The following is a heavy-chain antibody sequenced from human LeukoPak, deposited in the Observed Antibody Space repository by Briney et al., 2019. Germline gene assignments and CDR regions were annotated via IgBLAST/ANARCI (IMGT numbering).Heavy chain of an antibody. Sequence: SETLSLTWAVYGGSLSGYYWSWIRQPPGKGLEWIGEINHSGSTNYNPSLKSRVTISVDTSKNQFSLKLSSVTAADTAVYYCARGLVVVPASYYYMDVWGKGTTVTVSS. J-gene: IGHJ6*03. D-gene: IGHD2-2*01. V-gene: IGHV4-34*01. CDR2: INHSGST. CDR1: GGSLSGYY. CDR3: ARGLVVVPASYYYMDV.